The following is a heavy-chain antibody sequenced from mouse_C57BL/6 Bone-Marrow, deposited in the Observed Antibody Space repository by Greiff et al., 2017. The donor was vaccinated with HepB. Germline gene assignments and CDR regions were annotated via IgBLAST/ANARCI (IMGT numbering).Heavy chain of an antibody. CDR2: IHPNSGST. D-gene: IGHD1-1*01. J-gene: IGHJ1*03. V-gene: IGHV1-64*01. CDR3: ARDYYGSSGYFDV. Sequence: VQLVESGAELARPGASVKLSCKASGYTFTSYWMHWVKQRPGQGLEWIGMIHPNSGSTNYNEKFKSKATLTVDKSSSTAYMQLSSLTSEDSAVYYCARDYYGSSGYFDVWGTGTTVTVSS. CDR1: GYTFTSYW.